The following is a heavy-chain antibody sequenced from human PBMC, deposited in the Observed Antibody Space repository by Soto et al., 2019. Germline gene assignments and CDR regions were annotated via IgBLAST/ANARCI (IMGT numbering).Heavy chain of an antibody. CDR1: GFIFSNYD. J-gene: IGHJ5*02. Sequence: EVQLLESGGGLVQPGGSLRLSCAASGFIFSNYDMSWVRQAPGKGLEWVSVIYSGGSTYYADSVKGRFTISRDNSKNTLYLQMNSLRAEDTAVYYCARGGGYRNWFDPWGQGTLVTVSS. D-gene: IGHD1-1*01. CDR3: ARGGGYRNWFDP. V-gene: IGHV3-66*01. CDR2: IYSGGST.